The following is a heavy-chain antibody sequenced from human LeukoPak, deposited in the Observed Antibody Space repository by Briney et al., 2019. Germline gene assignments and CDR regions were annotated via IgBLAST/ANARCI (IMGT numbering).Heavy chain of an antibody. J-gene: IGHJ4*02. V-gene: IGHV1-69*01. CDR3: ARAMDIVVVPAASYDY. D-gene: IGHD2-2*03. CDR1: AGSFSSYA. Sequence: SVKVSCQASAGSFSSYAISWVRQAPGQGLEWMGGIIPIFGTANYAQKFQGRVTITADESTSTAYMELSRLGSEDTAVYYCARAMDIVVVPAASYDYWGQGTLVTVSS. CDR2: IIPIFGTA.